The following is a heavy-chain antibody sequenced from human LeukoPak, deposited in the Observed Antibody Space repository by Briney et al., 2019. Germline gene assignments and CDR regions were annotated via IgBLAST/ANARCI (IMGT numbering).Heavy chain of an antibody. D-gene: IGHD6-6*01. Sequence: ASVKVSCKASGYTFTGYYMHWVRQATGQGLEWMGWINPNSGGTNYAQKFQGWVTMTRDTSISTAYMELSRLRSDDTAVYYCAREGVGIAARPSPDNYYYYGMDVWGQGTTVTVSS. V-gene: IGHV1-2*04. CDR2: INPNSGGT. J-gene: IGHJ6*02. CDR3: AREGVGIAARPSPDNYYYYGMDV. CDR1: GYTFTGYY.